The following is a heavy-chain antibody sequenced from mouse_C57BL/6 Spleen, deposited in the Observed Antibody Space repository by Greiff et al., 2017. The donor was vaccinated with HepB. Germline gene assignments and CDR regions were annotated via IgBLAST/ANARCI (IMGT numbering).Heavy chain of an antibody. J-gene: IGHJ3*01. D-gene: IGHD2-1*01. Sequence: LQESGPELVKPGASVKLSCKASGYTFTSYDINWVKQRPGQGLEWIGWIYPRDGSTKYNEKFKGKATLTVDTSSSTAYMELHSLTSEDSAVYFCARGDGNYGDWFAYWGQGTLVTVSA. V-gene: IGHV1-85*01. CDR1: GYTFTSYD. CDR2: IYPRDGST. CDR3: ARGDGNYGDWFAY.